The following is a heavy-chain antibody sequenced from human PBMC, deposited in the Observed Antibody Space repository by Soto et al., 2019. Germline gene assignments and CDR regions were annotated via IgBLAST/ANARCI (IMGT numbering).Heavy chain of an antibody. J-gene: IGHJ6*02. V-gene: IGHV3-21*01. CDR3: ARAYCGGDCDPNYYYYGMDV. CDR2: ISSSSSYI. CDR1: GFTFSSYS. Sequence: PGGSLRLSCAASGFTFSSYSMNWVRQAPGKGLEWVSSISSSSSYIYYADSVKGRFTISRDNAKNSLYLQMNSLRAEDTAVYYCARAYCGGDCDPNYYYYGMDVWGQGTTVTVYS. D-gene: IGHD2-21*02.